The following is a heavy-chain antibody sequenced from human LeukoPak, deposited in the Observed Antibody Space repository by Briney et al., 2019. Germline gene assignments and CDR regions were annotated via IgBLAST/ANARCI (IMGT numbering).Heavy chain of an antibody. CDR1: GFALKSYS. D-gene: IGHD2-8*02. CDR3: ARVAVSGPTGWFDS. CDR2: ISSTSAYI. V-gene: IGHV3-21*01. Sequence: GGSLRLSCGGSGFALKSYSLTWVRQAPGKGLEWVSSISSTSAYIHCADSVKGRFTISRDNVDNVVYLEMNGLRAEDTATYYCARVAVSGPTGWFDSWGQGTLVIVSS. J-gene: IGHJ5*01.